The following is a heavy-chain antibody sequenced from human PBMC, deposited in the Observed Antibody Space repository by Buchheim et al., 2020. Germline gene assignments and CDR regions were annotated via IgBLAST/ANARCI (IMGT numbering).Heavy chain of an antibody. D-gene: IGHD3-3*02. V-gene: IGHV4-31*03. J-gene: IGHJ4*02. CDR1: GGSISSGFYY. CDR3: ARGVSATHFTHFDY. CDR2: ILYSGST. Sequence: QVQLQESGPGLVKPSQTLSLTCTVSGGSISSGFYYWSWIRQHPEKGLEWIGYILYSGSTYYNPSLKSRVTISVATSKNQFSLKLNSVTAADTAVYYCARGVSATHFTHFDYWGQGTL.